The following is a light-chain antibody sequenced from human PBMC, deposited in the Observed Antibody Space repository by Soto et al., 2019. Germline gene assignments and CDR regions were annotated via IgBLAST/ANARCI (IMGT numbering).Light chain of an antibody. V-gene: IGLV2-14*01. CDR1: SSDVGAYNY. CDR3: SSYTSSSTVV. J-gene: IGLJ3*02. CDR2: DVT. Sequence: QSALTQPASVSGSPGQSVTNSRSGSSSDVGAYNYVSWYQRHPGKAPKLMIYDVTNRPSGVSNRFSGSKSGNTASLTISGLQAEDEADYFCSSYTSSSTVVFGGGTQLTVL.